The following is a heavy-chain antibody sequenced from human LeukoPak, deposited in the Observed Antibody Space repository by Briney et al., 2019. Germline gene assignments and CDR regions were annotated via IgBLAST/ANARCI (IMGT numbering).Heavy chain of an antibody. CDR1: GYTFTSYG. CDR3: ARGPYYDILTGLTDVGGDY. D-gene: IGHD3-9*01. Sequence: ASVKVSCKASGYTFTSYGISWVRQATGQGLEWMGWMNSNSGNTGYAQKFQGRVIMTRNTSISTAYMELTSLKSEDTAVYYCARGPYYDILTGLTDVGGDYWGQGTLVTVSS. CDR2: MNSNSGNT. V-gene: IGHV1-8*02. J-gene: IGHJ4*02.